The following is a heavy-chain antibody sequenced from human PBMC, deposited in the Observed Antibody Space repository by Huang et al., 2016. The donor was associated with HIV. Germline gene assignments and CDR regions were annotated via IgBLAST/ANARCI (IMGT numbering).Heavy chain of an antibody. CDR3: ARDFFRANSNNWFDP. CDR2: IETTGRT. V-gene: IGHV4-61*09. D-gene: IGHD3-3*01. Sequence: QVQLQESGPGLVKPSQTLSLTCTVSGDSMSSGPYYWRWIRQPAGKGLEWIGHIETTGRTTYHPSLKSRVTISIDTSKNQFSLKLTSVTAADTAVYYCARDFFRANSNNWFDPWGQGTLVAVSS. J-gene: IGHJ5*02. CDR1: GDSMSSGPYY.